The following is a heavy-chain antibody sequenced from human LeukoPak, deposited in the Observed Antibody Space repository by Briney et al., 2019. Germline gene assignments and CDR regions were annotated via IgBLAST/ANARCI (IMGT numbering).Heavy chain of an antibody. CDR3: ARGPIRGYSYGHNYYYYMDV. Sequence: SETLSLTCTVSGGSISSSSYYWGWIRQPPGKGLEWIGSICYSGSTYYNPSLKSRATISVDTSRNQFSLKLSSVTAADTAVYYCARGPIRGYSYGHNYYYYMDVWGKGTTVTVSS. J-gene: IGHJ6*03. V-gene: IGHV4-39*07. D-gene: IGHD5-18*01. CDR1: GGSISSSSYY. CDR2: ICYSGST.